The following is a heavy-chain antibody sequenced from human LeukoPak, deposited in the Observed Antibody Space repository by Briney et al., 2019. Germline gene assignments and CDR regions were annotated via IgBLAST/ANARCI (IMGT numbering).Heavy chain of an antibody. CDR2: IIPIFGTA. CDR1: GGTFSSYA. CDR3: ARGPKRYPMANWFDP. V-gene: IGHV1-69*05. Sequence: SVKVSSKASGGTFSSYAIGWVRQAPGQGLEWMGGIIPIFGTANYTQKFQGRVTITTDESTSTAYLELSSLRSEDTAVYYCARGPKRYPMANWFDPWGQGTLVTVSS. D-gene: IGHD5-24*01. J-gene: IGHJ5*02.